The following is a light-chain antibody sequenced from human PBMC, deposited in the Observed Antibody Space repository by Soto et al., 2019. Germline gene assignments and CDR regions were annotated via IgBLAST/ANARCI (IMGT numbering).Light chain of an antibody. CDR1: QSISSY. J-gene: IGKJ3*01. CDR2: AAS. Sequence: DIQMTQSPSCLSASVGDGVTITCRASQSISSYLNWYQQKPGKAPKLLIYAASSLQSGVPSRFSGSGSGTDFTLTISSLQPEDFATYYCQQSYSKGFTFGPGTKVDIK. CDR3: QQSYSKGFT. V-gene: IGKV1-39*01.